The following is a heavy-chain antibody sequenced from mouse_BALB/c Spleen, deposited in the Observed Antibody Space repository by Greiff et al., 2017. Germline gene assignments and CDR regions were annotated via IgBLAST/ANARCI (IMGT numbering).Heavy chain of an antibody. CDR3: ARLIPYYYAMDY. V-gene: IGHV1-4*02. CDR2: INPSSGYT. CDR1: GYTFTSYT. J-gene: IGHJ4*01. Sequence: QVQLQQSAAELARPGASVKMSCKASGYTFTSYTMHWVKQRPGQGLEWIGYINPSSGYTEYNQKFKDKTTLTADKSSSTAYMQLSSLTSEDSAVYYCARLIPYYYAMDYWGQGTSVTVSS. D-gene: IGHD2-4*01.